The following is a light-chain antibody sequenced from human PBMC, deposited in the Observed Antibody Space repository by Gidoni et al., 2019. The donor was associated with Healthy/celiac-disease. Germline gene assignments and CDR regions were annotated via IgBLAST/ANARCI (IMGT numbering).Light chain of an antibody. CDR1: QSLVHSDGNTY. J-gene: IGKJ1*01. CDR3: MQGTHWPQT. CDR2: KVS. Sequence: DVVMTQSPLSLPVTLGQPASISCRSSQSLVHSDGNTYLNWFQQRPGQSPRRLLYKVSNRDSVVPDRFSGSGSGTDFTLKISRVEAEDVGVYYCMQGTHWPQTFGQGTKVEIK. V-gene: IGKV2-30*02.